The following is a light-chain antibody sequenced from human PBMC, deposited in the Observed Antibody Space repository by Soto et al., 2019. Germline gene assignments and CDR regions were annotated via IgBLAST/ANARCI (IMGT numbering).Light chain of an antibody. CDR1: QSVSNNY. Sequence: AIGARRASQSVSNNYLAWYQQKPGQAPRLLIYGASNRASGIPDRFTGSGSGTDFTLSISSLEPEAFAAYLCQRYGSSGTFGQGTKVDIK. CDR2: GAS. CDR3: QRYGSSGT. J-gene: IGKJ1*01. V-gene: IGKV3-20*01.